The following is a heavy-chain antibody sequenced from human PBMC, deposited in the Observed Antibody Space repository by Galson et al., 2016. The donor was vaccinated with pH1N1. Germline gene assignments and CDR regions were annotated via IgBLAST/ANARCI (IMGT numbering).Heavy chain of an antibody. CDR1: GSISSGGYY. V-gene: IGHV4-31*02. CDR3: ARGVSVAGTPRLDY. CDR2: IFYSGST. J-gene: IGHJ4*02. Sequence: GSISSGGYYWSWIRQHPGKGLEWIGYIFYSGSTYYNPSLKSRVTISVDTSKNQFSLKLSSVTAADTAVYYCARGVSVAGTPRLDYWGQGTLVTVPS. D-gene: IGHD6-19*01.